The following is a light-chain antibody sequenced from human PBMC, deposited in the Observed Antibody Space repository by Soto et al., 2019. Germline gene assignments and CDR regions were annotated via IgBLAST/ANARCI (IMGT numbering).Light chain of an antibody. Sequence: EIVLTQSPLFLPFTPGEPSSISCRSSQSLLHSNGHNYLDCYLQKPGQSPPLLFYFASSRASGVPDRFSGSGSGTEFTLKISRVEAEDVGVYYCMQGLQTPSITFGQGTRLEIK. V-gene: IGKV2-28*01. CDR2: FAS. CDR1: QSLLHSNGHNY. CDR3: MQGLQTPSIT. J-gene: IGKJ5*01.